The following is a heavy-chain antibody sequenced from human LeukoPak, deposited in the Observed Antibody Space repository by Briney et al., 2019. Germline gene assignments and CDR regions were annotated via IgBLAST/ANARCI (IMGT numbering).Heavy chain of an antibody. V-gene: IGHV3-48*01. CDR3: AREEYGGTYGTFDM. J-gene: IGHJ3*02. D-gene: IGHD1-26*01. CDR2: ITSSSSSK. CDR1: GFTFSRYK. Sequence: GGSLRLSCAASGFTFSRYKMNWVRQAPGTGLEWVSYITSSSSSKYYADSVKGRFTISRDNAKNSLYLQMNSLRAEDTAVYYCAREEYGGTYGTFDMWGQGTMVTVSS.